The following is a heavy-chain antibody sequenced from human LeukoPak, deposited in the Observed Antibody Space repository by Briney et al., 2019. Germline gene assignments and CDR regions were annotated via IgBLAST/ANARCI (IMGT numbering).Heavy chain of an antibody. V-gene: IGHV4-59*08. J-gene: IGHJ4*02. CDR3: ARHDPRATTFHPFDY. Sequence: SETLSLTCTVSGGSISSYYWSWIRQPPGKGLEWIGYIYYSGSTNYNPSLKSRVTISVDTSKNQFSLKLSSVTAADTAVYYCARHDPRATTFHPFDYWGQGTLVTVSS. D-gene: IGHD1-26*01. CDR2: IYYSGST. CDR1: GGSISSYY.